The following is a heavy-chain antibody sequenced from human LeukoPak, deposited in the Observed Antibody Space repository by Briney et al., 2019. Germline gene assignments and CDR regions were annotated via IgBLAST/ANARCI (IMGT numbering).Heavy chain of an antibody. J-gene: IGHJ4*02. V-gene: IGHV4-4*07. CDR1: GGSITSYY. Sequence: SETLSLTCTVSGGSITSYYWSWIRQPAGKGLEWIGRIYTRGSTKYSPSLKSRVTLSVDTSKNQFSLRLSSVTAADTAVYYCAGEGHYYDDTGYYYGGEDYWGQGTLVTVSS. D-gene: IGHD3-22*01. CDR2: IYTRGST. CDR3: AGEGHYYDDTGYYYGGEDY.